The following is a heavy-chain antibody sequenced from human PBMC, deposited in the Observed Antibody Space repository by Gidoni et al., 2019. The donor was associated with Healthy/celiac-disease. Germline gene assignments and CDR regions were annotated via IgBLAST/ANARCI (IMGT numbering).Heavy chain of an antibody. CDR2: ISYDGSNK. V-gene: IGHV3-30-3*01. CDR3: ARGAYYGSGSSTDWFDP. Sequence: QVQLVESGGGVVQPGRSLRLACAASGFTFSSYAMHWVRQAPGKGLEWVAVISYDGSNKYYADSVKGRFTISRDNSKNTLYLQMNSLRAEDTAVYYCARGAYYGSGSSTDWFDPWGQGTLVTVSS. J-gene: IGHJ5*02. CDR1: GFTFSSYA. D-gene: IGHD3-10*01.